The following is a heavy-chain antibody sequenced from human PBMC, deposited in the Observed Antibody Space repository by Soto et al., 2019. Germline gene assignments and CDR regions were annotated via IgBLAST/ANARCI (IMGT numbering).Heavy chain of an antibody. J-gene: IGHJ5*02. CDR3: ARDFAGGQWELRYNWFDP. D-gene: IGHD1-26*01. V-gene: IGHV4-4*02. Sequence: PSETLSLTCAVSGGSISSSNWWSWVRQPPGKGLEWIGEIYHSGSTNYNPSLKSRVTISVDKSKNQFSLKLSSVTAADTAVYYCARDFAGGQWELRYNWFDPWGQGTLVTVSS. CDR1: GGSISSSNW. CDR2: IYHSGST.